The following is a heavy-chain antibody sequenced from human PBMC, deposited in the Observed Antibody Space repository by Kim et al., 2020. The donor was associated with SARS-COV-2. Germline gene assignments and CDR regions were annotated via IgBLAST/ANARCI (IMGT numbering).Heavy chain of an antibody. CDR3: ARSSLSSGWPGADY. V-gene: IGHV4-39*07. CDR1: GGSISSSNYY. Sequence: SETLSLTCTVSGGSISSSNYYWGWIRQPPGKGLEWIGNIYYSGSTYYNPSLKRRVTISGDTSKNQFSLKLSSVTAADTAVYYCARSSLSSGWPGADYWGQGTLVTVSS. D-gene: IGHD6-19*01. J-gene: IGHJ4*02. CDR2: IYYSGST.